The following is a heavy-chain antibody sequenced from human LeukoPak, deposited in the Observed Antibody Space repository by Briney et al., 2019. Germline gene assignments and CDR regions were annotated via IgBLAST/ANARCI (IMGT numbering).Heavy chain of an antibody. Sequence: KAGGSLRLSCAASGFTFSDYYMSWIRQAPGKGLEWVSYISSSSSYTNYADSVKGRLTISRDNAKNSLYLQMNSLRAEDTAVYYCARFTPAMSFDYWGQGTLVTVSS. CDR3: ARFTPAMSFDY. D-gene: IGHD2-2*01. V-gene: IGHV3-11*06. CDR1: GFTFSDYY. CDR2: ISSSSSYT. J-gene: IGHJ4*02.